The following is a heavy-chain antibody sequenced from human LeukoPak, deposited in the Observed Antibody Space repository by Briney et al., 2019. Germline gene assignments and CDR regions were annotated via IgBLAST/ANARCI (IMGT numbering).Heavy chain of an antibody. CDR3: AREAGDQAFDY. J-gene: IGHJ4*02. CDR2: IGSSSSSI. D-gene: IGHD7-27*01. Sequence: GGSLRLSCAASGFTFSSYWMSWVRQAPGKGLEWVSSIGSSSSSIYYADSVKGRFTISRDNAKNSLYLQMNSLRAEDTAVYYCAREAGDQAFDYWGQGTLVTVSS. V-gene: IGHV3-21*01. CDR1: GFTFSSYW.